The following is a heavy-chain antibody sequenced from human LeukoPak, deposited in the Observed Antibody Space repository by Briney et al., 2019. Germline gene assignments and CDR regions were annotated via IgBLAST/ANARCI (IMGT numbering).Heavy chain of an antibody. J-gene: IGHJ3*02. V-gene: IGHV3-30-3*01. Sequence: QAGGSLRLSCAASGFTFSSYAMPWVRQAPGKGLEWVAVISYDGSNKYYADSVKGRFTISRDNSKNTLYLQMNSLRAEDTAVYYCAGGYCSSTSCYLGLHAFDIWGQGTMVTVSS. D-gene: IGHD2-2*01. CDR3: AGGYCSSTSCYLGLHAFDI. CDR1: GFTFSSYA. CDR2: ISYDGSNK.